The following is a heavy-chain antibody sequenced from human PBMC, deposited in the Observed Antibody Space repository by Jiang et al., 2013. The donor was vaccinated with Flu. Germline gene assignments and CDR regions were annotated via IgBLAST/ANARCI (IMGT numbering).Heavy chain of an antibody. CDR3: ARGGYGYKSSLLFDL. CDR1: GFDFSSYW. D-gene: IGHD6-13*01. CDR2: IRHDGTEE. J-gene: IGHJ5*02. V-gene: IGHV3-7*03. Sequence: VQLLESGGGLVQPGGSLRLSCAASGFDFSSYWMSWVRQAPGKGLEWVANIRHDGTEEHYVDSLKGRFTISRENAKNSVYLQMNGLRADDTAVYFCARGGYGYKSSLLFDLWGQGTLVTVSS.